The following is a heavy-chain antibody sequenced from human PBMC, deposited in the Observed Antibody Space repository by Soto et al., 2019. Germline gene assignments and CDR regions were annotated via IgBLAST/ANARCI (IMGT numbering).Heavy chain of an antibody. CDR2: IIPIFDTA. Sequence: QLQLVQSGAEVKKPGSSVKVSCKASGGTFSSYAISWVRQAPGQGLEWVGGIIPIFDTANYAQKFQGRVTITADEPTSTAYMELSSLISEDTAVSYCARDRSGYSWVKGRARAFDIWGQGTMVTVSS. D-gene: IGHD1-26*01. V-gene: IGHV1-69*01. CDR1: GGTFSSYA. J-gene: IGHJ3*02. CDR3: ARDRSGYSWVKGRARAFDI.